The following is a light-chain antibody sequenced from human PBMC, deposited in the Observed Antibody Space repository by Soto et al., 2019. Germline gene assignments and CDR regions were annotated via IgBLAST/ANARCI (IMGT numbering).Light chain of an antibody. V-gene: IGKV1-12*01. CDR3: QQAHSFPVT. CDR1: QSISNW. J-gene: IGKJ5*01. CDR2: DAS. Sequence: DIQMTQSPASVSASVGDRVTITCRASQSISNWVAWYQQKPGKAPELLIYDASSLQSGVPSRFSGSGSGTDFTLTITSLHPEDFATYYCQQAHSFPVTFGQGTRLETK.